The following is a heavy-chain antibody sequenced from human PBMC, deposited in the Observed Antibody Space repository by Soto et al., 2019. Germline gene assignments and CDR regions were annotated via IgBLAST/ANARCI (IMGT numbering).Heavy chain of an antibody. V-gene: IGHV4-61*01. CDR2: IYYSGST. J-gene: IGHJ6*02. Sequence: SETLSLTCTVSGGSVSSGSYYWSWIRQPPGKGLEWIGYIYYSGSTNYNPSLKSRVTISVDTSKNQFSLKLSSVTAADTAVYYCARVPGGSGSYRYYYYYYGMDVWGQGTTVTVSS. CDR3: ARVPGGSGSYRYYYYYYGMDV. CDR1: GGSVSSGSYY. D-gene: IGHD3-10*01.